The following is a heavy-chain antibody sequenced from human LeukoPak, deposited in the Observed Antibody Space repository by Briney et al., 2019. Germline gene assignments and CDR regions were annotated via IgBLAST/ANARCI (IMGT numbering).Heavy chain of an antibody. CDR1: GGSFSGYY. V-gene: IGHV4-34*01. CDR3: ARVETEGSSWYGVHYFAY. J-gene: IGHJ4*02. Sequence: SSETLSLTCAVYGGSFSGYYWSWIRQPPGKGLEWIGEINHSGSTNYNPSLKSRVTISVDTSNNQFSLKLTSLTAADTAMYYCARVETEGSSWYGVHYFAYWGQGTQVTVSS. CDR2: INHSGST. D-gene: IGHD6-13*01.